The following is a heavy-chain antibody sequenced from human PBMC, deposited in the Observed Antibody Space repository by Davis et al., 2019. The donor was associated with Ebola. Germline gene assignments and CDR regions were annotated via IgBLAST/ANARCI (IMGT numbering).Heavy chain of an antibody. J-gene: IGHJ2*01. D-gene: IGHD7-27*01. CDR2: IYTSGST. Sequence: PGGSLRLSCTVSGGSISSYYWSWIRQPAGKGLEWIGRIYTSGSTNYNPSLKSRVTISVDTSKNQFSLQLNSVTPEDTAVYYCARDPSTGGDWYFDLWGRGTLVTVSS. CDR3: ARDPSTGGDWYFDL. V-gene: IGHV4-4*07. CDR1: GGSISSYY.